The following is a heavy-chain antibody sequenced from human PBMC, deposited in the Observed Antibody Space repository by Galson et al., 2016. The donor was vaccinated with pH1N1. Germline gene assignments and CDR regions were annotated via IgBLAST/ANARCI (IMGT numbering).Heavy chain of an antibody. J-gene: IGHJ5*02. CDR1: GFPLSTSGVT. V-gene: IGHV2-5*01. D-gene: IGHD4-17*01. CDR2: IYWNDDK. Sequence: PALVKPTQTLTLTCTFSGFPLSTSGVTVGWIRQPPGKALEWLALIYWNDDKRYSPSLKSRLTIIKDTSKNQVVLTMTNMDPVDTATYYCARFLYGDYSNWFDPWGQGTLVTVSS. CDR3: ARFLYGDYSNWFDP.